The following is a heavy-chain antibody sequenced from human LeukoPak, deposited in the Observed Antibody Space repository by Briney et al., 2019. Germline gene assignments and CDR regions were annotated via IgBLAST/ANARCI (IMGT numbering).Heavy chain of an antibody. CDR2: IYWNGGST. CDR1: GFTFGDYG. D-gene: IGHD3-16*01. V-gene: IGHV3-20*04. CDR3: SSRLVWGSSHAFDI. Sequence: GSLRLSCTASGFTFGDYGMSWVRQAPGKGLEWVSGIYWNGGSTGYADFVKGRFTISRDNAKNSFYLQMNSLRAEDTAFYYCSSRLVWGSSHAFDIWGQGTKVTVSS. J-gene: IGHJ3*02.